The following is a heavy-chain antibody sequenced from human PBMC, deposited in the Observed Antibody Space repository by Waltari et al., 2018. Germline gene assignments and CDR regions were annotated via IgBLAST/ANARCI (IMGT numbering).Heavy chain of an antibody. Sequence: QVQLQESGPGLVKPSETLSLTCAVSGYSVSSGYYWGWIRQSPGLDLEWIGTISQTDTTSYNPSLNSRVTISVDTSKNQFSLGLKSVTAADTAVYYCAGPGPSYYFDYWGQGILVTVSS. CDR1: GYSVSSGYY. V-gene: IGHV4-38-2*01. CDR2: ISQTDTT. J-gene: IGHJ4*02. D-gene: IGHD1-1*01. CDR3: AGPGPSYYFDY.